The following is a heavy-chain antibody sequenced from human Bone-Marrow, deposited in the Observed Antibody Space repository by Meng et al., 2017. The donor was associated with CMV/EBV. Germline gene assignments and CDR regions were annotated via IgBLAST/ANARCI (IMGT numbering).Heavy chain of an antibody. CDR3: ARGVVRGAKCTDTECPISYGYT. CDR2: MNPNSGNT. CDR1: GYTFTSYD. J-gene: IGHJ4*01. V-gene: IGHV1-8*02. Sequence: ASVKVSCKASGYTFTSYDIYWVRQATGQGLEWMGWMNPNSGNTGYAQKFQGRVTMTRDTSISTAYMELRRLTSDDVAVYYCARGVVRGAKCTDTECPISYGYTWGQGTLVTVSS. D-gene: IGHD3-10*01.